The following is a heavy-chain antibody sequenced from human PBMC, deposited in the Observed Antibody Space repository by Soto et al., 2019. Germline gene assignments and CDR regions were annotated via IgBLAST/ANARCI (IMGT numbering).Heavy chain of an antibody. D-gene: IGHD3-22*01. CDR1: GYTFTSYA. J-gene: IGHJ4*02. CDR2: INAGNGNK. CDR3: ARGSGYYYWDDY. Sequence: QVQLVQSGAEEKKPGASVKVSCKASGYTFTSYAMHWVRQAPGQRLEWMGWINAGNGNKKYSQKFQGSVTITRDAYASTAYMELSSLRSDDTAVYYCARGSGYYYWDDYWGPGTLVTVSS. V-gene: IGHV1-3*05.